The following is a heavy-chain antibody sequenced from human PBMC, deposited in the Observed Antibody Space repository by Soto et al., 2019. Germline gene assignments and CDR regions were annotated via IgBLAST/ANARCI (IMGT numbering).Heavy chain of an antibody. CDR1: GGTFSDYA. CDR3: ARDRILLRLVKYSSSGMDV. V-gene: IGHV1-69*06. D-gene: IGHD3-3*01. CDR2: IVPRFGSP. J-gene: IGHJ6*02. Sequence: QVQLVQSGAEMRKPGSSLRVSCKASGGTFSDYAFSWVRQAPGQGLEWMGGIVPRFGSPNYAQKFGGRVTITAATSASTVYMALSSLIFVDTAVYFCARDRILLRLVKYSSSGMDVWCQGTSIIVSS.